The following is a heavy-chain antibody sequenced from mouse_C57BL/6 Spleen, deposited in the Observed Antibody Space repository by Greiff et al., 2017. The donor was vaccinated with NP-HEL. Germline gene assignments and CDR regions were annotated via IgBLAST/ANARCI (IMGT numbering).Heavy chain of an antibody. CDR3: ARVTHFDY. D-gene: IGHD2-1*01. Sequence: EVMLVESGGGLVKPGASLKLSCAASGFTFSSYAMSWVRQTPEKGLEWVANISAGGSYTYYPDNVKGRFTISRDNAKNNLYLQMSHLKSEDTAMYYCARVTHFDYWGQGTTLTVSS. CDR1: GFTFSSYA. CDR2: ISAGGSYT. J-gene: IGHJ2*01. V-gene: IGHV5-4*03.